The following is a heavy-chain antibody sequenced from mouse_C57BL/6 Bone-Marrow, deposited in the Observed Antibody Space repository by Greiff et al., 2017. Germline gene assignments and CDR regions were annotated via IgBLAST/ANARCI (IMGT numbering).Heavy chain of an antibody. CDR3: ARLTTVVDPWFAY. CDR1: GYTFTSYW. J-gene: IGHJ3*01. Sequence: VQLQQPGAELVKPGASVKLSCKASGYTFTSYWMQWVKQRPGQGLEWIGEIDPSDSYTNYNQKFKGKATLTVDTSSSTAYMQLSSLTSEDSAVYYCARLTTVVDPWFAYWGQGTLVTVSA. D-gene: IGHD1-1*01. CDR2: IDPSDSYT. V-gene: IGHV1-50*01.